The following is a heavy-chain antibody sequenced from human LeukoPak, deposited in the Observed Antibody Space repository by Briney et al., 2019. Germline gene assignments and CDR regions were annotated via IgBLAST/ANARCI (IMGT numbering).Heavy chain of an antibody. J-gene: IGHJ4*02. V-gene: IGHV3-48*02. CDR1: GFTVSSNY. Sequence: GGSLRLSCAASGFTVSSNYMNWVRQAPGRGLEWLSYISSGSSTIYYADSVKGRFTISRDNAKNSLYLQMNSLRDEDTAVYFCAKSSGWFLDYWGQGTLVTVSS. CDR3: AKSSGWFLDY. D-gene: IGHD6-19*01. CDR2: ISSGSSTI.